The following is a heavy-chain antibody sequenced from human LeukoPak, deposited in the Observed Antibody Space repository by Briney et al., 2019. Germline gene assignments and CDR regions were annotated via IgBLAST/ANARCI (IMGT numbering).Heavy chain of an antibody. CDR1: GFTFSSYE. Sequence: GGSLRLSCAASGFTFSSYEMNGLRQARGKGLEWVSYISSSGSTIYYADSVKGRFTISRDNAKNSLYLQMNSLRAEDTAVYYCAREGKGDAFDIWGQGTMVTVSS. V-gene: IGHV3-48*03. CDR2: ISSSGSTI. J-gene: IGHJ3*02. CDR3: AREGKGDAFDI.